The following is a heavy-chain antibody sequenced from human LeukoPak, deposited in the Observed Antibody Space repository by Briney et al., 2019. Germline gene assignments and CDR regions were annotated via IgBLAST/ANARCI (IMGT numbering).Heavy chain of an antibody. J-gene: IGHJ4*02. V-gene: IGHV4-34*01. CDR1: GGSFSGYY. CDR3: ARGRGIAVDGNFDY. D-gene: IGHD6-19*01. CDR2: INHSGST. Sequence: PSETLSLTCAVYGGSFSGYYWSWIRQPPGKGLEWIGEINHSGSTNYNPSLKSRVTISVDTSKNQFSLKLSSVTAADTAVYYCARGRGIAVDGNFDYWGQGTLVTVYS.